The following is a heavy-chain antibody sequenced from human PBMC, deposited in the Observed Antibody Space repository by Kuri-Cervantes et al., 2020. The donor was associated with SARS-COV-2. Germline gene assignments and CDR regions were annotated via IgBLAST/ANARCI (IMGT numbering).Heavy chain of an antibody. CDR1: GFTFSSYC. V-gene: IGHV3-74*01. D-gene: IGHD3-9*01. CDR3: ARDRTILDYFDY. J-gene: IGHJ4*02. CDR2: INSDGSST. Sequence: GESLKISCAASGFTFSSYCMHWVRQAPGKGLVWVSRINSDGSSTSYADSVKGRFTISRDNAKNTLYLQMNSLRAEDTAVYYCARDRTILDYFDYWGQGTLVTVSS.